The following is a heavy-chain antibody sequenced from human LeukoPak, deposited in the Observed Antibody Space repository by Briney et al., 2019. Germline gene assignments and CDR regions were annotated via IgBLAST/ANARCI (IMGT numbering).Heavy chain of an antibody. V-gene: IGHV1-8*03. Sequence: ASVKVSCKASGYTFTTYGINWVRQATGQGLEWMGWMNPNSGNTGYAQKFQGRVTITRNTSISTAYMELSSLRSEDTAVYYCARGSHRLIPRYSSSLGYWGQGTLVTVSS. CDR1: GYTFTTYG. D-gene: IGHD6-6*01. J-gene: IGHJ4*02. CDR3: ARGSHRLIPRYSSSLGY. CDR2: MNPNSGNT.